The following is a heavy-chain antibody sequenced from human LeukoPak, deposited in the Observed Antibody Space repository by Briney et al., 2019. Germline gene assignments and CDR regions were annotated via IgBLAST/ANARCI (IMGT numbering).Heavy chain of an antibody. Sequence: SETLSLTCTVSGSSINSYYWSWIRQPPGKGLEWIGYIYYSGSTNYNPSLKSRVTISVDTSKNQFSLKLSSVTAADTAMYYCARFYDSSGYYYVAAFDIWGQGTMVTVSS. D-gene: IGHD3-22*01. CDR2: IYYSGST. V-gene: IGHV4-59*01. CDR1: GSSINSYY. J-gene: IGHJ3*02. CDR3: ARFYDSSGYYYVAAFDI.